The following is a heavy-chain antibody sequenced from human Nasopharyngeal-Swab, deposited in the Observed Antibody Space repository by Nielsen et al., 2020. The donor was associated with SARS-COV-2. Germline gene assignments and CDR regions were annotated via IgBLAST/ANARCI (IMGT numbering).Heavy chain of an antibody. CDR2: MYYSGTT. CDR3: ATQWGYCRSTSCEGGFDP. J-gene: IGHJ5*02. D-gene: IGHD2-2*01. CDR1: GGSMSSFAFDSY. V-gene: IGHV4-39*01. Sequence: SETLSLTCTVSGGSMSSFAFDSYWAWIRQPPGKGLEWIGSMYYSGTTYFNPSLMSRVTISIDMSKNQFSLKLSSVTAADTAVYYCATQWGYCRSTSCEGGFDPWGQGTLVTVSS.